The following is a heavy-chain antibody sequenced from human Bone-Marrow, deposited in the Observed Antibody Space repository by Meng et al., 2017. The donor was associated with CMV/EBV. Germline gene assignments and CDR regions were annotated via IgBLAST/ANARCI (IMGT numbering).Heavy chain of an antibody. CDR2: ISSSSSYI. CDR1: GFTFSSYS. J-gene: IGHJ4*02. CDR3: ARDAPLGYCSSTSCRGFDY. Sequence: GGSLRLSCAASGFTFSSYSMNWVRQAPGKGLEWVSSISSSSSYIYYADSVKGRFTISRDNAKNSLYLQMNSLRAEDTAVYYCARDAPLGYCSSTSCRGFDYWGQGKLVTVSS. V-gene: IGHV3-21*01. D-gene: IGHD2-2*01.